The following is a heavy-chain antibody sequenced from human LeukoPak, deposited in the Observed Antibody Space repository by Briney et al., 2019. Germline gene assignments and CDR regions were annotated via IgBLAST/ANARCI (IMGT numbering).Heavy chain of an antibody. V-gene: IGHV1-2*02. CDR3: ARLRGNSCDY. CDR1: GYTLIDYY. Sequence: ASVTVSCKTSGYTLIDYYMHWVRQAPGQGLEWMGWIRGDAGDTDSPQKFQGRGAMTRDTSTNTAYMELRRLRYDDTAMYFCARLRGNSCDYWRQGPLVRVSS. J-gene: IGHJ4*02. CDR2: IRGDAGDT. D-gene: IGHD6-13*01.